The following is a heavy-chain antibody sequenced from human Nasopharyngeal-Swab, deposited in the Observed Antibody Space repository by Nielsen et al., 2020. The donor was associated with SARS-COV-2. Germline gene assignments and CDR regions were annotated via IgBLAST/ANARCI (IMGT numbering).Heavy chain of an antibody. CDR3: ASGCTPGAWYLDL. CDR2: VVYSGRT. J-gene: IGHJ2*01. CDR1: GGSISDYN. V-gene: IGHV4-59*01. D-gene: IGHD4/OR15-4a*01. Sequence: AESLSLTCTVSGGSISDYNWNWIRQPPGKGLEWVGCVVYSGRTNYSTSLKSRVTISVDTSKYQFSLKLSSVTAADTAVYYCASGCTPGAWYLDLWGRGTPVTVSS.